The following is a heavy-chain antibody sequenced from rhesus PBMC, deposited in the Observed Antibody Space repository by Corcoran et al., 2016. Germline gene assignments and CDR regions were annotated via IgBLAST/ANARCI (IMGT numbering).Heavy chain of an antibody. D-gene: IGHD6-31*01. CDR1: GGSISSNY. CDR3: ARHSSGWNFDY. Sequence: QLQLQESGPGLVKPSETLSLTCAVSGGSISSNYWSWIPQPPGKGLEWIGRNSGRCGGSDHHPSLKSRVTISTDTSKNQFSLKLSSVTAADTAVYYWARHSSGWNFDYWGQGVLVTVSS. V-gene: IGHV4-173*01. J-gene: IGHJ4*01. CDR2: NSGRCGGS.